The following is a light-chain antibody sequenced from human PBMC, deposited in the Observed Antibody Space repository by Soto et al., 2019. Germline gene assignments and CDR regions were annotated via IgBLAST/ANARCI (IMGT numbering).Light chain of an antibody. J-gene: IGKJ5*01. Sequence: EIVLAQSPSTLSVSPGERAILSCRASQSVSSNLAWYQQKPGQAPRLLIYDVSNRATGIPARFSGSGSGTDFTLTISSLEPEDFAVYYCQQRNYWQVTFGQGTRLEI. CDR3: QQRNYWQVT. CDR1: QSVSSN. V-gene: IGKV3D-11*02. CDR2: DVS.